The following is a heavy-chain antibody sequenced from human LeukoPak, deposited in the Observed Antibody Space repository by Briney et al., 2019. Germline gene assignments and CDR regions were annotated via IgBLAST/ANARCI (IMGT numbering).Heavy chain of an antibody. CDR1: GGSFSGYY. CDR3: ARGHPTIAGSVFDY. Sequence: SETLSLTCAVYGGSFSGYYWSWIRQPPGKGLEWIGEINHSGSTNYNPSLKSRGTISVDTSKNQFSLKLSSVTAADTAVYYCARGHPTIAGSVFDYWGQGTLVTVSS. CDR2: INHSGST. J-gene: IGHJ4*02. V-gene: IGHV4-34*01. D-gene: IGHD1-1*01.